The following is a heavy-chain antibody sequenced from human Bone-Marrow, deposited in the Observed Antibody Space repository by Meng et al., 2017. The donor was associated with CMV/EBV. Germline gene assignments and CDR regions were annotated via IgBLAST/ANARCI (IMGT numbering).Heavy chain of an antibody. J-gene: IGHJ5*02. CDR1: GYTFTGYY. CDR3: VREMYYYDSSGHNWFDP. Sequence: QEQLAQSGAEVKKPGASVKVSCKASGYTFTGYYMHWVRQAPGQGLEWMGWINPNSGGTNYAQKFQGWVTMTRDTSISTAYMELSRLRSDDTAVYYCVREMYYYDSSGHNWFDPWGQGTLVTVSS. V-gene: IGHV1-2*04. D-gene: IGHD3-22*01. CDR2: INPNSGGT.